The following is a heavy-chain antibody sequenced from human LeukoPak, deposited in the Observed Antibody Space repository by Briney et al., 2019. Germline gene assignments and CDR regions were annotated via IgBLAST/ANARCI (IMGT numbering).Heavy chain of an antibody. Sequence: SGGSLRLSCAAPGFTFSSYWMSWVRQAPGKGLEWVANIKQDGSEKYYVDSVKGRFTISRDNAKNSLYLQMNGLRAEDTAVYYCARVIIGGNYDFWIDNWFDPWGQGTLVTVSS. CDR2: IKQDGSEK. D-gene: IGHD3-3*01. J-gene: IGHJ5*02. CDR1: GFTFSSYW. V-gene: IGHV3-7*01. CDR3: ARVIIGGNYDFWIDNWFDP.